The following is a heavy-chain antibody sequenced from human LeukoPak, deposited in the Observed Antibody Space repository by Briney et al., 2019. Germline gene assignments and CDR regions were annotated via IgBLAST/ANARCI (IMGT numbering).Heavy chain of an antibody. CDR2: INSDGSST. CDR1: GFTFSSYW. CDR3: ARGGGKIQLWLRFSRSGDYMDV. V-gene: IGHV3-74*01. D-gene: IGHD5-18*01. Sequence: PGGSLRLSCAASGFTFSSYWMHWVRQAPGKGLVWVSRINSDGSSTNYADSVRGRFSISRDNAKNTLYLHMNSLRADDTAVYYCARGGGKIQLWLRFSRSGDYMDVWGKGTTVTVSS. J-gene: IGHJ6*03.